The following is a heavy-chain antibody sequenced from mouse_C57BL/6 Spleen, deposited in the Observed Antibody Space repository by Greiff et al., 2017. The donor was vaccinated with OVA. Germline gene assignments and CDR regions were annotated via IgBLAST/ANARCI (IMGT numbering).Heavy chain of an antibody. Sequence: QVQLKQPGAELVMPGASVKLSCKASGYTFTSYWMNWVKQRPGQGLEWIGEIDPSDSYTNYNQKFKGKSTLTVDKSSSTAYMQLSSLTSEDSAVYYSARSGTGTGGFDYWGQGTTRTVSS. J-gene: IGHJ2*01. V-gene: IGHV1-69*01. CDR2: IDPSDSYT. CDR3: ARSGTGTGGFDY. D-gene: IGHD4-1*01. CDR1: GYTFTSYW.